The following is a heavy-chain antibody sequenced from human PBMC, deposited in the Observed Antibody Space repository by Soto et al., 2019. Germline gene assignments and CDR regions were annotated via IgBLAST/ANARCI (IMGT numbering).Heavy chain of an antibody. CDR1: GGTFSSYA. D-gene: IGHD2-15*01. V-gene: IGHV1-69*01. CDR3: ARGGPSVVVVAAIDEYFQH. Sequence: QVQLVQSGAEVKKPGSSVKVSCKASGGTFSSYAISWVRQAPGQGLEWMGGIIPIFGTANYAQKFQGRVTITADESTSPAYMELSSLRSEDTAVYYCARGGPSVVVVAAIDEYFQHWGQGTLVTVSS. J-gene: IGHJ1*01. CDR2: IIPIFGTA.